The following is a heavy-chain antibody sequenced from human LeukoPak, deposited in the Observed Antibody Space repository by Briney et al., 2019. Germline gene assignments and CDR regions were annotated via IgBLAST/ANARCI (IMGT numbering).Heavy chain of an antibody. J-gene: IGHJ4*02. D-gene: IGHD6-19*01. Sequence: GGSLRLSCAASGFTFSSYWMHWVRQAPGKGLVWVSRIISDGSSASYADSVKGRFTISRDNAKDTLYLQMNSLRAEEKAVYYCKRGGAVAGDYWGQGTLVTVSS. V-gene: IGHV3-74*01. CDR2: IISDGSSA. CDR1: GFTFSSYW. CDR3: KRGGAVAGDY.